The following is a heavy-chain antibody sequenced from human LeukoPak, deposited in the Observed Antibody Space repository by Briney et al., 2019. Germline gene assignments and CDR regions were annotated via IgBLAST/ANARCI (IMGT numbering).Heavy chain of an antibody. J-gene: IGHJ4*02. D-gene: IGHD3-10*01. CDR1: EFSVGSNY. CDR2: IYGGGST. Sequence: GGSLRLSCAASEFSVGSNYMTWVRQAPGKGLEWVSPIYGGGSTYYADSVKGRFTISRDNSKNTLYLQMNSLRAEDTAVYYCARDKWIRGSYYFDYWGQGTLVTVSS. V-gene: IGHV3-66*01. CDR3: ARDKWIRGSYYFDY.